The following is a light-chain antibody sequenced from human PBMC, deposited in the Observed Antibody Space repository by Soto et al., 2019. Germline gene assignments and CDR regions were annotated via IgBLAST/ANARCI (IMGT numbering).Light chain of an antibody. Sequence: DIQMTQSPSSLSASVGDRVTMTCRASQSISRYLNWYQQEPGKAPKLLIYAASTLQSGVPSRFSGSGSGTDFTLTISSLQPEDFATYYCQQSYTTPLTFGGGTKVDIK. V-gene: IGKV1-39*01. J-gene: IGKJ4*01. CDR1: QSISRY. CDR2: AAS. CDR3: QQSYTTPLT.